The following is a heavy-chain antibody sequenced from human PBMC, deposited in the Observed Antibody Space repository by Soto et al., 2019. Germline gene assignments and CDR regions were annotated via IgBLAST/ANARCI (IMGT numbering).Heavy chain of an antibody. J-gene: IGHJ5*02. CDR1: GYTFTSYG. CDR2: ISAYNGNT. V-gene: IGHV1-18*01. D-gene: IGHD3-3*01. Sequence: GASVNVSCNASGYTFTSYGISWVRQAPGQGLEWMGWISAYNGNTNYAQKLQGRVTMTTDTSTSTAYMELRSLRSDDTAVYYCARGDYDFWSGYLGGSWFDPWGQGTLVTVSS. CDR3: ARGDYDFWSGYLGGSWFDP.